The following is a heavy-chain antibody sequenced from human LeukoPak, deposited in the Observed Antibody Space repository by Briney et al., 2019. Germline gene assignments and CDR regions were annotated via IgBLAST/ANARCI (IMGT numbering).Heavy chain of an antibody. D-gene: IGHD3-22*01. Sequence: ASVKVSCKASAYIFTSYDINWVRQATGQGLEWMGWMKPNTGDTGYAQKFQGRVTMTRNTSTGTAYMELSSLTSEDTAVYYCARMHYYDTINPNWFDPWGQGTLVTVSS. CDR2: MKPNTGDT. V-gene: IGHV1-8*01. CDR3: ARMHYYDTINPNWFDP. J-gene: IGHJ5*02. CDR1: AYIFTSYD.